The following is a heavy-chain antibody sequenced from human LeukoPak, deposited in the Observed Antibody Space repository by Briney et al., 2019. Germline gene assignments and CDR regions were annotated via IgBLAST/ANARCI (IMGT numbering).Heavy chain of an antibody. Sequence: TSQTLSLTCTVSGASISSGDYYWSWVRQPAGRGLEWIGRIFTSDSTYYNPSLKSRVTISLDTSKNQFSLKLTSVTAADTAVYYCARERNSGYRHSNWFDPWGQGTLVTVSS. CDR2: IFTSDST. J-gene: IGHJ5*02. V-gene: IGHV4-61*02. CDR1: GASISSGDYY. D-gene: IGHD5-12*01. CDR3: ARERNSGYRHSNWFDP.